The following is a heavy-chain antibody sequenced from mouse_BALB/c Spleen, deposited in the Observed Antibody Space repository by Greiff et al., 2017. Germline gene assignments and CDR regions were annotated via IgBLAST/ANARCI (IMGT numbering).Heavy chain of an antibody. CDR3: ARWDCYGSSPYAMDY. D-gene: IGHD1-1*01. CDR1: GYTFTSYN. V-gene: IGHV1-12*01. J-gene: IGHJ4*01. Sequence: VQPQQPGAELVKPGASVKMFRKASGYTFTSYNMHWVKQTPGQGLEWIGAIYPGNGDTFYNQKFKGKATLTADKSPSTAYMQLGSLTSEDSAVYYCARWDCYGSSPYAMDYWGQGTSVTVSS. CDR2: IYPGNGDT.